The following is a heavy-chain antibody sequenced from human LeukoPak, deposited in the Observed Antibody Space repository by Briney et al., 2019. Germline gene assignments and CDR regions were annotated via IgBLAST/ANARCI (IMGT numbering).Heavy chain of an antibody. CDR3: ARGGARGAINYYYGMDV. Sequence: SETLSLTCTVSGGSISSYYWSWIRQPPGKGLEWIGYTYYSGSTNYNPSLKSRVTISVDTSKNQFSLKLSSVTAADTAVYYCARGGARGAINYYYGMDVWGQGTTVTVSS. CDR2: TYYSGST. D-gene: IGHD1-26*01. V-gene: IGHV4-59*01. CDR1: GGSISSYY. J-gene: IGHJ6*02.